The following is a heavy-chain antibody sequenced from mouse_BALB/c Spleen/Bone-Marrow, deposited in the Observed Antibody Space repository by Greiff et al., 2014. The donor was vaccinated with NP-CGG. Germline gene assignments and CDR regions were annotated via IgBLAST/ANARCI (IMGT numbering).Heavy chain of an antibody. CDR2: INPYNGDP. V-gene: IGHV1-37*01. Sequence: EVQLQQSGPELVKPGASVKISCKASNYSFTGYFLNWVEQSHGKSLEWIGRINPYNGDPFYNQKFKDKATLTVDKSSSTAHMELLSLTSEDSAVYYCGFYYGNYVGAMDYWGQGTSVTVSS. J-gene: IGHJ4*01. CDR3: GFYYGNYVGAMDY. CDR1: NYSFTGYF. D-gene: IGHD2-1*01.